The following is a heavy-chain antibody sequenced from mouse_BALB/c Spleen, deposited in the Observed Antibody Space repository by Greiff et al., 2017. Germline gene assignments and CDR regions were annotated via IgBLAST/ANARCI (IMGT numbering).Heavy chain of an antibody. CDR1: GYAFSSYW. CDR3: ARSGYGGVFDY. V-gene: IGHV1-80*01. J-gene: IGHJ2*01. D-gene: IGHD3-1*01. Sequence: QVQLKQSGAELVRPGSSVKISCKASGYAFSSYWMNWVKQRPGQGLEWIGQIYPGDGDTNYNGKFKGKATLTADKSSSTAYMQLSSLTSEDSAVYFCARSGYGGVFDYWGQGTTLTVSS. CDR2: IYPGDGDT.